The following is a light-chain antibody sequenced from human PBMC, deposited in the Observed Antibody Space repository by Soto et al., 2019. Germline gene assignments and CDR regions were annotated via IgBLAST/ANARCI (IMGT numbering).Light chain of an antibody. CDR1: SSNIGAGYD. J-gene: IGLJ2*01. Sequence: QSVLTQPPSVSGAPGQRVTIYCTGSSSNIGAGYDVHWYQQLPGTAPKLLIYGNRYRPSGVPDRFSASKSGTSASLAITGLQAEDEASYHCQSYDSNLSGVVFGGGTKLTVL. CDR2: GNR. CDR3: QSYDSNLSGVV. V-gene: IGLV1-40*01.